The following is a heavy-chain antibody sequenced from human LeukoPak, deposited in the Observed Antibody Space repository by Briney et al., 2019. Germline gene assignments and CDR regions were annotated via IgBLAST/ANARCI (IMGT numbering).Heavy chain of an antibody. J-gene: IGHJ4*02. CDR1: GGSISSSSYY. CDR3: ARHEAAGPPY. D-gene: IGHD6-13*01. Sequence: SETLSLTCTVSGGSISSSSYYWGWLRQPPGTGLEWIGSIYYSGSTYYNPSLKSRVTISVDTSKNQFSLKLSSVTAADTAVYYCARHEAAGPPYWGQGTLVTVSS. V-gene: IGHV4-39*01. CDR2: IYYSGST.